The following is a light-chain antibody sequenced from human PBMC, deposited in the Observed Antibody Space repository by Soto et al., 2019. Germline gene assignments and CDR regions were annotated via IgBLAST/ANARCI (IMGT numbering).Light chain of an antibody. Sequence: QSALTQPASVSGSPGQSITISCTGTSSDVGSYNLVSWYQQHPGKAPKLMIYEGSKRPSGVSNRVSGSKSGNTASLTISGLQAEDEAHYYCCSYAGSSTWVFGGGTKLTVL. J-gene: IGLJ3*02. CDR3: CSYAGSSTWV. V-gene: IGLV2-23*01. CDR1: SSDVGSYNL. CDR2: EGS.